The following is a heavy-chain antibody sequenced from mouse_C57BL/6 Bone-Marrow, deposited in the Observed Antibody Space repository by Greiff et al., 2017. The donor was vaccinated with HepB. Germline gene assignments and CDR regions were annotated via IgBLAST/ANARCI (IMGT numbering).Heavy chain of an antibody. Sequence: EVKLMESGGGLVQPGGSLKLSCAASGFTFSDYYMYWVRQTPEKRLEWVAYISNGGGSTYYPDTVKGRFTISRDNAKNTLYLQMSRLKSEDTAMYYCARNDGYYVYAMDYWGQGTSVTVSS. D-gene: IGHD2-3*01. CDR1: GFTFSDYY. CDR2: ISNGGGST. CDR3: ARNDGYYVYAMDY. J-gene: IGHJ4*01. V-gene: IGHV5-12*01.